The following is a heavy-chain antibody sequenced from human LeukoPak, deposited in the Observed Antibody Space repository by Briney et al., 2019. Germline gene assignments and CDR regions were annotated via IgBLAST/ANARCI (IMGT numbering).Heavy chain of an antibody. Sequence: SETLSLTCTVSGGSISSGSYYWSWIRQPAGKGLEWIGRIYTSGSTNYNPSLKSRVTISVDTSKNQLSLKLSSVTAADTAVYYCARVRAARLYFDYWGQGTLVTVSS. CDR2: IYTSGST. CDR3: ARVRAARLYFDY. CDR1: GGSISSGSYY. V-gene: IGHV4-61*02. J-gene: IGHJ4*02. D-gene: IGHD6-6*01.